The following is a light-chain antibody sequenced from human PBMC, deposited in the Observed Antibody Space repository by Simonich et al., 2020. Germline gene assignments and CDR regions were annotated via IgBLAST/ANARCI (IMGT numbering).Light chain of an antibody. V-gene: IGLV2-11*01. CDR2: DVR. CDR1: SSDVGGYNY. Sequence: QSALTQPRSVSGSPGQSVTLSCTGTSSDVGGYNYVSWYQQHPGKAPKLMIYDVRKRPSGGPDRISGSKSGNTASLTISGLQAEDEADYYCCSYAGSYTFVVFGGGTKLTVL. CDR3: CSYAGSYTFVV. J-gene: IGLJ2*01.